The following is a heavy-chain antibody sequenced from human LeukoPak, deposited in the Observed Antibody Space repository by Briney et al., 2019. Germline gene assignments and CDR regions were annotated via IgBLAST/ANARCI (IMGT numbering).Heavy chain of an antibody. D-gene: IGHD2-21*01. J-gene: IGHJ4*02. V-gene: IGHV4-59*01. CDR2: IYYTGTT. CDR1: GGSISSFY. Sequence: PSETLSLTCTASGGSISSFYWSWIRQPPGKGLECIGYIYYTGTTNYNPSLKSRVTISVDTSKNQFSLNLSSVTAADTAVYSCARVKGDLGYYFDYWGQGTLVIVSS. CDR3: ARVKGDLGYYFDY.